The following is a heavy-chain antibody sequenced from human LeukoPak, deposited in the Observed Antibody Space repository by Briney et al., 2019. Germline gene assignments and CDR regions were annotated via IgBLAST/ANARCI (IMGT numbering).Heavy chain of an antibody. D-gene: IGHD6-13*01. CDR3: ARDHDSSSCPYFDY. Sequence: GGSLRLSCAASGFTFSSYSMNWVRQAPGKGLEWVSYISNSSSTIYYADSVKGRFIISRDNAKNSLYLQMNSLRAEDTAVYYCARDHDSSSCPYFDYWGQGTLVTVSS. CDR1: GFTFSSYS. J-gene: IGHJ4*02. CDR2: ISNSSSTI. V-gene: IGHV3-48*01.